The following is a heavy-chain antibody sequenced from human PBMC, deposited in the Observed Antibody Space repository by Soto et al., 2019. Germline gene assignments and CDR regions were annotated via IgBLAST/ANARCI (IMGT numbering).Heavy chain of an antibody. CDR2: ITTGNDYI. Sequence: PGGSLRLSCVASGFTLSSFSMSWVRQTPGKGLEWVSSITTGNDYISYADSVKGRFTISRDNAKNSLFLQMNSQRAEDTALYFCARDSYSSLFDSWGQGTLVTVSS. CDR1: GFTLSSFS. D-gene: IGHD6-19*01. J-gene: IGHJ5*01. V-gene: IGHV3-21*01. CDR3: ARDSYSSLFDS.